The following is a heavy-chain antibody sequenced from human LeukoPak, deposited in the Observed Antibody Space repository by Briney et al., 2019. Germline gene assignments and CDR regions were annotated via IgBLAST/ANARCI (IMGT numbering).Heavy chain of an antibody. V-gene: IGHV3-21*01. Sequence: GGSLRLSCAASGFTFSSYSMNWVRQAPGKGLECVSSIGSSSSYIYYADSVKGRFTISRDNAKNSLYLQMNSLRAEDTAVYYCARVPPGVVPAAIAHSYYFDYWGQGTLVTVSS. J-gene: IGHJ4*02. CDR3: ARVPPGVVPAAIAHSYYFDY. CDR1: GFTFSSYS. CDR2: IGSSSSYI. D-gene: IGHD2-2*02.